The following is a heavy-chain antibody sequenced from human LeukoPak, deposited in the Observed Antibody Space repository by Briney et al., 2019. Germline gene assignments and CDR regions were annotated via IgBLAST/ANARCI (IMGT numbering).Heavy chain of an antibody. CDR3: AREIVGGFNPGAY. J-gene: IGHJ4*02. D-gene: IGHD1-14*01. V-gene: IGHV4-4*02. CDR2: IHRSGST. CDR1: PDSTTSNF. Sequence: SETLSLTCTVSPDSTTSNFWSWVRQPPGKGLEWIGEIHRSGSTNYNPSLQSRVTISIDRSKNPIALELSSVTAADTAVYYCAREIVGGFNPGAYWGQGTLVTVSS.